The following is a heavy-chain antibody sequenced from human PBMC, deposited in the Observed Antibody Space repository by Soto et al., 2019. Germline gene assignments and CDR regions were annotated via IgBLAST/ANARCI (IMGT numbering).Heavy chain of an antibody. CDR3: ARITMVRSPHGGMDV. D-gene: IGHD3-10*01. J-gene: IGHJ6*02. CDR1: GFTFSSYG. Sequence: GGSLRLSCAASGFTFSSYGTHWVRQAPGKGLEWVAVIWYDGSNKYYADSVKGRFTISRDNSKNTLYLQMNSLRAEDTAVYYCARITMVRSPHGGMDVWGQGTTVTVSS. V-gene: IGHV3-33*01. CDR2: IWYDGSNK.